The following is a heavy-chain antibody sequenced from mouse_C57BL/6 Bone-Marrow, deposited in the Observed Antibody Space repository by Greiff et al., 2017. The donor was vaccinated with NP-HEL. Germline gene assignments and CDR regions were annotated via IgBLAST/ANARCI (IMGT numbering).Heavy chain of an antibody. CDR2: IWSGGST. CDR3: ARNRGNYFYYYAMDY. J-gene: IGHJ4*01. D-gene: IGHD2-1*01. V-gene: IGHV2-2*01. CDR1: GFSLTSYG. Sequence: QVTLKESGPGLVQPSQSLSITCTVSGFSLTSYGVHWVRQSPGKGLEWLGVIWSGGSTDYNAAFISRLSISKDNSKSQVFFKMNSLQADDTAIYYCARNRGNYFYYYAMDYWGQGTSVTVSS.